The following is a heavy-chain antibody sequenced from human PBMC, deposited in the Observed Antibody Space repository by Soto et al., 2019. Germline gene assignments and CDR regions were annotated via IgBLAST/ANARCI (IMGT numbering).Heavy chain of an antibody. CDR3: TRGGGGYSIFDY. V-gene: IGHV3-73*01. J-gene: IGHJ4*02. CDR1: GFTFSGSA. D-gene: IGHD4-4*01. Sequence: GGSLRLSCAASGFTFSGSAMHWVRQASGKGLEWVGRIRSKANSYATAYAASVKGRFTISRDDSKNTAYLQMNSLKTEDTAVYYCTRGGGGYSIFDYWGQGTLVTVSS. CDR2: IRSKANSYAT.